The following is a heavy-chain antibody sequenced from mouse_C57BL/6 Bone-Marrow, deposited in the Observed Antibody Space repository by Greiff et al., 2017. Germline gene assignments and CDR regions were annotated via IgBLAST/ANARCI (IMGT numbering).Heavy chain of an antibody. V-gene: IGHV1-15*01. CDR1: GYTFTDYE. CDR3: TRSGQLRLRPFDY. Sequence: VQLQQSGAELVRPGASVTLSCKASGYTFTDYEMHWVKQTPVHGLEWIGAIDPETGGTAYNQKFKGKAILTADKSSSTAYMELRSLTSEDSAVYYCTRSGQLRLRPFDYWGQGTTLTVSS. J-gene: IGHJ2*01. CDR2: IDPETGGT. D-gene: IGHD3-2*02.